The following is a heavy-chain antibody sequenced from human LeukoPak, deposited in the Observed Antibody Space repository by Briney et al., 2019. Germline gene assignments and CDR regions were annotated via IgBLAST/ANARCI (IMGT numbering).Heavy chain of an antibody. Sequence: GESLKIPGEGSGSIFTSYRIGWVRQMPGEGLGWVGGSHPGESDASYSPSFQVQVIISADKSISTDYLQWSSLKASDTAMYYCARRDEDESCNYWGQGNLVTVSS. CDR3: ARRDEDESCNY. V-gene: IGHV5-51*01. J-gene: IGHJ4*02. CDR2: SHPGESDA. CDR1: GSIFTSYR.